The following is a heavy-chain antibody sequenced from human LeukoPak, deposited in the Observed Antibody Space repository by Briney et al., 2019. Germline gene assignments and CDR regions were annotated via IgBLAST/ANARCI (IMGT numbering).Heavy chain of an antibody. CDR1: GFTFSTYN. CDR2: ISSSGSTI. V-gene: IGHV3-48*04. J-gene: IGHJ6*03. CDR3: ASGLSIYYYYMDV. Sequence: GRSLTLSCAASGFTFSTYNMNWVRQAPGKGLEWVSYISSSGSTIYYADSVKGRFTIYRDNAKNSLYLQMNSLRAEDTAVYYCASGLSIYYYYMDVWGKGTTVTISS. D-gene: IGHD6-6*01.